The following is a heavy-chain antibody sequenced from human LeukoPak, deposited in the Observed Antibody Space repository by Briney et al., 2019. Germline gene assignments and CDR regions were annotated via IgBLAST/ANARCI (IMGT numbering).Heavy chain of an antibody. Sequence: GGSLRLSCAASGFTFSSYGIHWVRQAPGKGLEWVAFIRYDGSNKYYAASVRGRFTISRDNSKNTLYLQMNSLRAEDTAVYYCAKDLAVGYSYVSNFDYWGQGTLVTVSS. J-gene: IGHJ4*02. CDR1: GFTFSSYG. CDR2: IRYDGSNK. D-gene: IGHD5-18*01. V-gene: IGHV3-30*02. CDR3: AKDLAVGYSYVSNFDY.